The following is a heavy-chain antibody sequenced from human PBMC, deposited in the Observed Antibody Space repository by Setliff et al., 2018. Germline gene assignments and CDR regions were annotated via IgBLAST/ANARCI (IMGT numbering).Heavy chain of an antibody. D-gene: IGHD1-1*01. J-gene: IGHJ4*02. V-gene: IGHV4-39*01. CDR3: ARTGTYRYFDY. Sequence: SETLSLTCTVSGASISSGTYYRAWIRQPPGKGLEWIGRIHYRGTTYSNASLASRLTISVDTAKNQFSLKLTSVTAADTAVYYCARTGTYRYFDYWGQGTRVTVSS. CDR2: IHYRGTT. CDR1: GASISSGTYY.